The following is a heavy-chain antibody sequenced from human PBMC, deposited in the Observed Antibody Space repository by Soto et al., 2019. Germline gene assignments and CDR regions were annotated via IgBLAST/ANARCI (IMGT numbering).Heavy chain of an antibody. V-gene: IGHV3-48*02. CDR3: ARYGGYCTSTNCYNYGMDV. CDR1: RFTFSSYD. Sequence: LRLSCAASRFTFSSYDMNWVRQAPGKGLEWVSYISSSSSPIYYADSVKGRFTISRDNAKNSLYLQMNSLRDEDTAVYYCARYGGYCTSTNCYNYGMDVWGQGTTVTVSS. CDR2: ISSSSSPI. J-gene: IGHJ6*02. D-gene: IGHD2-2*02.